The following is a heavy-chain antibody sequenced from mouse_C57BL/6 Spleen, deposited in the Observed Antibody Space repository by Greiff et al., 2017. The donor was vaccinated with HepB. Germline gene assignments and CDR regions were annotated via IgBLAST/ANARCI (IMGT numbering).Heavy chain of an antibody. Sequence: EVKLVESEGGLVQPGRSMKLSCTASGFTFSDYYVAWVRQVPEKGLEWVANINYDGSSTYYLDSLKSRFIISRDNAKNILYLQMSSLKSEDTATYYCARDEGNGAMDYWGQGTSVTVSS. J-gene: IGHJ4*01. CDR3: ARDEGNGAMDY. CDR2: INYDGSST. CDR1: GFTFSDYY. D-gene: IGHD2-1*01. V-gene: IGHV5-16*01.